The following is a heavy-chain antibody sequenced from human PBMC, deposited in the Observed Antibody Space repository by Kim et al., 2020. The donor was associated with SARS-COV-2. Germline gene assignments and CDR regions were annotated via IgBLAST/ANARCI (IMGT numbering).Heavy chain of an antibody. CDR3: ARHETVRGVINRRGALFDY. CDR2: IYYSGST. V-gene: IGHV4-39*01. D-gene: IGHD3-10*01. J-gene: IGHJ4*02. Sequence: SETLSLTCTVSGGSISSSSYYWGWIRQPPGKGLEWIGSIYYSGSTYYNPSLKGRVTISVDTSKNQFSLKLSSVTAADTAVYYCARHETVRGVINRRGALFDYWGQGTLVTVSS. CDR1: GGSISSSSYY.